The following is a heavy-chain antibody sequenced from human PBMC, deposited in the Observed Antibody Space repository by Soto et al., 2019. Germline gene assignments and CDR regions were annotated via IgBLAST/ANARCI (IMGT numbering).Heavy chain of an antibody. J-gene: IGHJ4*02. V-gene: IGHV4-39*07. CDR1: GGSISSDSYY. CDR2: FYHSGST. Sequence: SETLSLTCTVSGGSISSDSYYWGWIRQSPEKGLEWIGYFYHSGSTYYNPSLKSRVTISVDRSKNQFSLKLSSVTAADTAVYYCARGKTVAAAGPFDYWGQGTLVTVSS. D-gene: IGHD6-13*01. CDR3: ARGKTVAAAGPFDY.